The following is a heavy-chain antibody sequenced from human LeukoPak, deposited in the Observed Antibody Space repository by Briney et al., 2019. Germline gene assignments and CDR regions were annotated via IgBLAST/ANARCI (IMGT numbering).Heavy chain of an antibody. D-gene: IGHD2-15*01. CDR1: GFTFSSYA. CDR2: ISYDGSNK. Sequence: GGSLRLSCAASGFTFSSYAMHWVRQAPGKGLEWVAVISYDGSNKYYADSVKGRFTISRDNSKNTLYPQMNSLRAEDTAVYYCTVWGIVVVVAAKVPGNWGQGTLVTVSS. J-gene: IGHJ4*02. CDR3: TVWGIVVVVAAKVPGN. V-gene: IGHV3-30-3*01.